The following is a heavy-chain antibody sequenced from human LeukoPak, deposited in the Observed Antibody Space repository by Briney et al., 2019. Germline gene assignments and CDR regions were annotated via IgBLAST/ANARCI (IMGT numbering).Heavy chain of an antibody. CDR2: MYYSGYT. CDR3: AREVVSMIEVGYFDY. V-gene: IGHV4-31*03. Sequence: PSETLSLTCTVSGGSISSGGYYWNWIRQHPGKGLERIGHMYYSGYTYYNPSLKSRVTISVDTSKNQFSLKLRSVTAADTAVYYCAREVVSMIEVGYFDYWGQGTLVTVSS. CDR1: GGSISSGGYY. D-gene: IGHD3-22*01. J-gene: IGHJ4*02.